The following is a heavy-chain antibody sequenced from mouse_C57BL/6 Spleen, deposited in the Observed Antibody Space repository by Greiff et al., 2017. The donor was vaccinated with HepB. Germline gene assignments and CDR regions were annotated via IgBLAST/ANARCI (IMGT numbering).Heavy chain of an antibody. CDR2: IYPRSGNT. J-gene: IGHJ2*01. D-gene: IGHD1-1*01. CDR1: GYTFTSYG. V-gene: IGHV1-81*01. Sequence: QVQLKESGAELARPGASVKLSCKASGYTFTSYGISWVKQRTGQGLEWIGEIYPRSGNTYYNEKFKGKATLTADKSSSTAYMELRSLTSEDSAVYFCARDYYGSSYEDYFDYWGQGTTLTVSS. CDR3: ARDYYGSSYEDYFDY.